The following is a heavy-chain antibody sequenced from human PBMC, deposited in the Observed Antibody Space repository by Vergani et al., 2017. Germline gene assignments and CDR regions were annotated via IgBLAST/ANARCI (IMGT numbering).Heavy chain of an antibody. CDR1: GGSFSGYY. D-gene: IGHD2-21*02. Sequence: QVQLQQWGAGLLKPSETLSLTCAVYGGSFSGYYWSWIRQPPGKGLEWIGEINHSGSTNYNPSLKSRVTISVDTSKNQFSLKLSSVTAAKTAVYYCARGVVTAIRGGYYYYYMDVWGKGTTVTVSS. J-gene: IGHJ6*03. CDR2: INHSGST. V-gene: IGHV4-34*01. CDR3: ARGVVTAIRGGYYYYYMDV.